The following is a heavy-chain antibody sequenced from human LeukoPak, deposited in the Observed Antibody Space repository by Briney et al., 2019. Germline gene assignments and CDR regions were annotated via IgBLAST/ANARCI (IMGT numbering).Heavy chain of an antibody. CDR2: IKQDGSEK. V-gene: IGHV3-7*01. D-gene: IGHD3-22*01. J-gene: IGHJ4*02. CDR1: GFTFSSYW. CDR3: ARWSRDYYDSSGYYSDY. Sequence: PGGSLRLSCAASGFTFSSYWMSWVRQAPGKGLEWVANIKQDGSEKYYVDSVKGRFTISRDNAKNSLYLQMNSLRAEDTAVYYCARWSRDYYDSSGYYSDYWGQGILVTVSS.